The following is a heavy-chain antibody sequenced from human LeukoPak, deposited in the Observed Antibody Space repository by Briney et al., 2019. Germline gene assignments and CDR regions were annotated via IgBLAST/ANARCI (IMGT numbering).Heavy chain of an antibody. D-gene: IGHD3-10*01. V-gene: IGHV3-48*03. CDR2: ISSSGSTI. CDR1: GFTFSSYE. Sequence: GGSLRLSCAASGFTFSSYEMNWVRQAPGKGLEWVSYISSSGSTIYYADSVKGRSTISRDNAKNSLYLQMNSLRAEDTAVYYCARDLSDYCGSGSYRPIDAFDIWGQGTMATVSS. CDR3: ARDLSDYCGSGSYRPIDAFDI. J-gene: IGHJ3*02.